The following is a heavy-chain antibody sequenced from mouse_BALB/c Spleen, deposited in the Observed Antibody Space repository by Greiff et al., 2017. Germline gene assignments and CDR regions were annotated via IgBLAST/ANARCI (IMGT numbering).Heavy chain of an antibody. Sequence: EVQLVESGGGLVQPGGSLKLSCAASGFTFSSYGMSWVRQTPDKRLELVATINSNGGSTYYPDSVKGRFTISRDNAKNTLYLQMSSLKSEDTAMYYCARDGYYWYFDVWGAGTTVTVSS. CDR3: ARDGYYWYFDV. CDR1: GFTFSSYG. CDR2: INSNGGST. J-gene: IGHJ1*01. V-gene: IGHV5-6-3*01. D-gene: IGHD2-2*01.